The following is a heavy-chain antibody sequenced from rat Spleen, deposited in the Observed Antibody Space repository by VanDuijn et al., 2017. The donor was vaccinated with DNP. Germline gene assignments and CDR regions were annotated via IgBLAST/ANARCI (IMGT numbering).Heavy chain of an antibody. CDR2: MSYSRGT. CDR3: ARAGYNMDYYVMDT. Sequence: EVQFQESGPGLVKSSQSLSLTCSVTGYSITSNYWGWIRTFPGNEMQWIGHMSYSRGTTYNPSLKSRISITRDTSKNQFFLQLNSVTTEDTGTYYCARAGYNMDYYVMDTWGQGTSVTVSS. CDR1: GYSITSNY. D-gene: IGHD1-10*01. J-gene: IGHJ4*01. V-gene: IGHV3-1*01.